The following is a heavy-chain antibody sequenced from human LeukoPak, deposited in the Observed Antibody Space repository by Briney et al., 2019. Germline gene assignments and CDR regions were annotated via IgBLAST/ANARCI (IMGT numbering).Heavy chain of an antibody. CDR1: GYTFTSND. D-gene: IGHD2-2*01. V-gene: IGHV1-8*01. CDR2: MNPNSGDT. J-gene: IGHJ3*02. Sequence: ASVKVSCKASGYTFTSNDIHWVRQATGQGLEWMGWMNPNSGDTVYAQKLQGRVTMTRNTSISTAYMELSSLRSEDTAVYYCARTTGYCSSTSCYRHAFDIWGQGTMVTVSS. CDR3: ARTTGYCSSTSCYRHAFDI.